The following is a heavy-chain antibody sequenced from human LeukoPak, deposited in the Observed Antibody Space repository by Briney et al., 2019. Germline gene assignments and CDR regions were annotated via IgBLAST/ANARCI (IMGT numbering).Heavy chain of an antibody. CDR1: GGSISSFY. CDR2: IFYSGGT. D-gene: IGHD1-1*01. V-gene: IGHV4-59*01. CDR3: ARVGSGSFDY. Sequence: SETLSLTCTVSGGSISSFYWSWIRQPPGKGLEWIGYIFYSGGTNYNPSLKSRVTISVDTSKNQFSLKLTSLTAADTAVYYCARVGSGSFDYWGQGTLVTVSS. J-gene: IGHJ4*02.